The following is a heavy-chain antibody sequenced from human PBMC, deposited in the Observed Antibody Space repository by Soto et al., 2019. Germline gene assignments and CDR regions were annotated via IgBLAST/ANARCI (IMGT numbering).Heavy chain of an antibody. V-gene: IGHV4-34*01. D-gene: IGHD3-10*01. CDR2: INHSGST. J-gene: IGHJ6*02. CDR3: ARGRYYYGSGSYNYYYGMDV. CDR1: GGSFSGYY. Sequence: SETLSLTCAVYGGSFSGYYWSWIRQPPGKGLEWIGEINHSGSTNYNPSLKSRVTISVDTSKNQFSLKLSSVTAADTAVYYCARGRYYYGSGSYNYYYGMDVWGQGTTVTVS.